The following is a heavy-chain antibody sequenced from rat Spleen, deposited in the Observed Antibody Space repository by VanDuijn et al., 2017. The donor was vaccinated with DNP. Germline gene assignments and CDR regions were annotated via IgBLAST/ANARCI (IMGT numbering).Heavy chain of an antibody. J-gene: IGHJ4*01. V-gene: IGHV3-3*01. CDR2: VNSAGTT. CDR1: GYSITSSYR. D-gene: IGHD1-4*01. Sequence: EVQLQESGPGLVKTSQTLSLTCSVTGYSITSSYRWNWIRKFPGNKLEWMGSVNSAGTTNYNPSLKSRISITRDTSKNQLFLQVNSVTTEDTATYYCARWPGYNPPYAMDAWGQGTSDTVSS. CDR3: ARWPGYNPPYAMDA.